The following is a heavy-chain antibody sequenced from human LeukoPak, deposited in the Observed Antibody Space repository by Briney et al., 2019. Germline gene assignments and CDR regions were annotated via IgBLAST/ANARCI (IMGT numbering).Heavy chain of an antibody. CDR1: GFTFDDYG. CDR3: AKHSYGYSSGWYINWFDP. CDR2: ISGSGGST. J-gene: IGHJ5*02. Sequence: GGSLRLSCAASGFTFDDYGMSWVRQAPGKGLEWVSAISGSGGSTYYADSVKGRFTISRDNSKNTLYLQMNSLRAEDTAVYYCAKHSYGYSSGWYINWFDPWGQGTLVTVSS. D-gene: IGHD6-19*01. V-gene: IGHV3-23*01.